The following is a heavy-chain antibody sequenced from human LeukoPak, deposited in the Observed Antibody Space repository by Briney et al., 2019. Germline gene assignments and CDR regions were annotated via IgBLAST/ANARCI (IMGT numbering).Heavy chain of an antibody. CDR1: GFTFRNYG. CDR3: ARAPYTTGRSFYFDS. J-gene: IGHJ4*02. V-gene: IGHV3-33*01. CDR2: IWYDGSKN. D-gene: IGHD2-2*02. Sequence: PGGSLRLSCAASGFTFRNYGMHWVRQAPGKGLEWVAIIWYDGSKNYYADSVKGRFTISRDNFNSTLYLQMNSLRAEDTALYYCARAPYTTGRSFYFDSWGQGTLVTVSS.